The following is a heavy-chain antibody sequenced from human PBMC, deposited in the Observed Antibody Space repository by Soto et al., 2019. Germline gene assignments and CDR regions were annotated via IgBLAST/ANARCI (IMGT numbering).Heavy chain of an antibody. D-gene: IGHD5-12*01. V-gene: IGHV4-31*03. J-gene: IGHJ5*02. CDR2: IYYSGST. CDR3: ARMLRSRNWFDP. Sequence: PSETLALTCTVSGGSISSGGYYWSWIRQHPGKGLEWIGYIYYSGSTYYNPSLKSRVTISVDTSKNQFSPKLSSVTAADTAVYYCARMLRSRNWFDPWGQGTLVTVSS. CDR1: GGSISSGGYY.